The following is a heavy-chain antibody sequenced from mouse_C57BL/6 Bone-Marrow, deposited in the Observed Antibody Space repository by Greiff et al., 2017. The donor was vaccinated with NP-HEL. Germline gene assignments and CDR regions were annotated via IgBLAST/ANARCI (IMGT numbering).Heavy chain of an antibody. V-gene: IGHV1-26*01. Sequence: VQLQQSGPELVKPGASVKISCKASGYTFTDYYMHWVKQSHGKSLEWIGDINPNNGGTSYNQKFKGKATLTVDKSSSTAYMQLRSLTSEDSAVYYDARDAYWGQGTLVTVSA. CDR3: ARDAY. CDR1: GYTFTDYY. CDR2: INPNNGGT. J-gene: IGHJ3*01.